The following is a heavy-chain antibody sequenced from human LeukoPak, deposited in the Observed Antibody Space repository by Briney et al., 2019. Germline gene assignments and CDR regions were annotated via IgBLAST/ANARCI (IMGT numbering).Heavy chain of an antibody. CDR2: IYWNDDK. CDR1: GFSLSTSGVG. CDR3: AHTSSPPSVPAASSVDY. J-gene: IGHJ4*02. Sequence: SGPTLVKPTQTLTLTCTFSGFSLSTSGVGVGWIRQPPGKALEWLALIYWNDDKRYSPSLKSRLTITKDTSKNQVVLTMTNMDPVDTATYYCAHTSSPPSVPAASSVDYWGQGTLVTVSS. D-gene: IGHD2-2*01. V-gene: IGHV2-5*01.